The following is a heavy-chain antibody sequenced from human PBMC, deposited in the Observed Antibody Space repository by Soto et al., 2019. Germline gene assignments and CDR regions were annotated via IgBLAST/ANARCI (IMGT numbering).Heavy chain of an antibody. Sequence: WGTLSLTCTVSGDSIHDSTIYWAWLRQPTGKGLEGIGSVFYSGGTHYNPSRRSRVTISVDTSKNQFSLKVRPVTAAATAVYYCVIHSTGYYYTYSDYWGPGTLVTV. CDR1: GDSIHDSTIY. CDR3: VIHSTGYYYTYSDY. V-gene: IGHV4-39*01. CDR2: VFYSGGT. J-gene: IGHJ4*02. D-gene: IGHD3-22*01.